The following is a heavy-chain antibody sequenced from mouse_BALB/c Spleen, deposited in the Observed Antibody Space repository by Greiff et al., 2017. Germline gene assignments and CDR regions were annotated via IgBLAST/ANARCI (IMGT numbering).Heavy chain of an antibody. CDR3: ARVYYGYDYYAMDY. J-gene: IGHJ4*01. V-gene: IGHV5-4*02. CDR2: ISDGGSYT. Sequence: EVKLMESGGGLVKPGGSLKLSCAASGFTFSDYYMYWVRQTPEKRLEWVATISDGGSYTYYPDSVKGRFTISRDNAKNNLYLQMSSLKSEDTAMYYCARVYYGYDYYAMDYWGQGTSVTVSS. D-gene: IGHD2-2*01. CDR1: GFTFSDYY.